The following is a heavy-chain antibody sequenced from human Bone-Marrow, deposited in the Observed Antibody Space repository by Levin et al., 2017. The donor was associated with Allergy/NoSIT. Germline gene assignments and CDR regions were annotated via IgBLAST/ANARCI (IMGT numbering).Heavy chain of an antibody. CDR3: ARNRISVSGGNDYYYGMDV. J-gene: IGHJ6*02. CDR2: INYHGVT. CDR1: GGSVTSGTYY. Sequence: SETLSLTCSVSGGSVTSGTYYWSWIRRPPGKDLEWIGYINYHGVTKYNPSLQSRVTISVDTSKTEFSLKVTSVTAADTAVYYCARNRISVSGGNDYYYGMDVWGRGTTVTVSS. D-gene: IGHD2-8*02. V-gene: IGHV4-61*01.